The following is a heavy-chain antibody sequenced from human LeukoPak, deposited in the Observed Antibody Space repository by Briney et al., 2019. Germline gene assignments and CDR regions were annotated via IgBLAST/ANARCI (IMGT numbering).Heavy chain of an antibody. V-gene: IGHV4-59*01. CDR1: GGSISNYY. J-gene: IGHJ4*02. Sequence: SGTLSLPCPFSGGSISNYYWSWIRPPPGKGLEWIGYISHSGNTNYNPSLKSRVAISLDTSKNQFSLILSSVTAADTAVYYCARVGRGDYVWGSYSFDYWGQGTLVTVSS. CDR3: ARVGRGDYVWGSYSFDY. CDR2: ISHSGNT. D-gene: IGHD3-16*01.